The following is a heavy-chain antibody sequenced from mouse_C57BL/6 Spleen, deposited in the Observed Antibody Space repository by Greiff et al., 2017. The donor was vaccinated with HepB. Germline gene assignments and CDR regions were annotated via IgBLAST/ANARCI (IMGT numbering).Heavy chain of an antibody. Sequence: QVHVKQPGAELVKPGASVKLSCKASGYTFTSYWMQWVKQRPGQGLEWIGEIDPSDSYTNYNQKFKGKATLTVDTSSSTAYMQLSSLTSEDSAVYYCARERRNGYYGAMDYWGQGTSVTVSS. J-gene: IGHJ4*01. CDR2: IDPSDSYT. CDR3: ARERRNGYYGAMDY. D-gene: IGHD2-3*01. V-gene: IGHV1-50*01. CDR1: GYTFTSYW.